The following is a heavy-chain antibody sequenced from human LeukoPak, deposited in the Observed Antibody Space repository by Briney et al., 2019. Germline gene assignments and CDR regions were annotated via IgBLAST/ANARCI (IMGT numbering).Heavy chain of an antibody. J-gene: IGHJ6*02. D-gene: IGHD6-19*01. CDR1: GFTFSSYA. CDR3: AKDRVAGTEGSYYYGMDV. Sequence: GGSLRLSCAASGFTFSSYAMSWVRQAPGKGLEWVSAISGSGGSTYYADSVEGRFTISRDNSKNTLYLQMNSLRAEDTAVYYCAKDRVAGTEGSYYYGMDVWGQGTTVTVSS. V-gene: IGHV3-23*01. CDR2: ISGSGGST.